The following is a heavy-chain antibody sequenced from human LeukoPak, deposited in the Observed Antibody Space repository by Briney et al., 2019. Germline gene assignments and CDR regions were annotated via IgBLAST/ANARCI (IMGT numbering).Heavy chain of an antibody. CDR1: GFTFSSYG. CDR2: IHHDGSNK. D-gene: IGHD2-8*02. J-gene: IGHJ4*02. Sequence: PGGSLRLSCAASGFTFSSYGMHWVRQAPGKGLDWVAFIHHDGSNKYYADSVRGRFTISRDNSKNTLYLQMNSLRAEDTAVYYCARTGITGGADYWGQGTLVTVSS. CDR3: ARTGITGGADY. V-gene: IGHV3-30*02.